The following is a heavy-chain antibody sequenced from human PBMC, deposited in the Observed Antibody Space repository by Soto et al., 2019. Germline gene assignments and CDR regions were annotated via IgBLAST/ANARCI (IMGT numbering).Heavy chain of an antibody. CDR3: AGVRGPYCGGECYPPTPNWFDP. J-gene: IGHJ5*02. V-gene: IGHV4-30-2*01. CDR2: IYHSGST. CDR1: GGSISSGGYS. D-gene: IGHD2-21*01. Sequence: QLQLQESGSGLVKPSQTLSLTCAVSGGSISSGGYSWSWIRQPPGKGLEWIGYIYHSGSTYYNPSLKRRVTISVDRSKNQFSLMLSSVTAADSAVYYCAGVRGPYCGGECYPPTPNWFDPWGQGTLVTVSS.